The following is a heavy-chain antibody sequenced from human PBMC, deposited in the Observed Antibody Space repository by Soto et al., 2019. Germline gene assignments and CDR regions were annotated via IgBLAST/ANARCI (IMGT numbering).Heavy chain of an antibody. Sequence: QVQLVESGGGVVQPGRSLRLSCAASGFTFSSYGMHWVRQAPGKGLEWVAVISYDGSNKYYADSVKGRFTISRDNSKNTLYLQMNCLRAEDTAVYYCAKDLGWGIAARPCGMDVWGQGTTVTVSS. D-gene: IGHD6-6*01. CDR1: GFTFSSYG. CDR2: ISYDGSNK. J-gene: IGHJ6*02. V-gene: IGHV3-30*18. CDR3: AKDLGWGIAARPCGMDV.